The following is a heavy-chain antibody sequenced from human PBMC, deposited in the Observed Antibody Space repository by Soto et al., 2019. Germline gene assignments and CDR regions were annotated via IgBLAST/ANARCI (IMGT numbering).Heavy chain of an antibody. V-gene: IGHV3-48*02. Sequence: HGGSLRLSCASSGSTFSSYSMNCVLQAPGKGLEWVSYISSISSTIYYADSVKGRFTISRDNAKNSLYLQMNSLRDEDTAVYYCARDKALPYYYGSGSYCDYWGQGTLVTVSS. CDR2: ISSISSTI. D-gene: IGHD3-10*01. CDR3: ARDKALPYYYGSGSYCDY. CDR1: GSTFSSYS. J-gene: IGHJ4*02.